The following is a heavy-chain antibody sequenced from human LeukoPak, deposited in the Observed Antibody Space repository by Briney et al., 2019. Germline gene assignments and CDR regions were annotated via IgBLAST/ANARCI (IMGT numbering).Heavy chain of an antibody. CDR1: GYTFTSYG. V-gene: IGHV1-18*01. CDR3: ARDRNYDFWSGYYTPWFDP. J-gene: IGHJ5*02. CDR2: ISAYNGNT. D-gene: IGHD3-3*01. Sequence: ASVKVSCKASGYTFTSYGISWVRQAPGQGLEWMGWISAYNGNTNYAQKLQGSVTMTTDTSTSTAYMELRSLRSDDTAVHYCARDRNYDFWSGYYTPWFDPWGQGTLVTVSS.